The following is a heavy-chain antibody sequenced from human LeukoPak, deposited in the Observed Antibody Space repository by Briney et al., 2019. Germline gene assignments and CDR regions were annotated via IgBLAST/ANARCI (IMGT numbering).Heavy chain of an antibody. V-gene: IGHV1-18*01. CDR1: GYTFTIYG. D-gene: IGHD3-10*01. CDR3: ARRNYGSGSYYPDS. CDR2: ISVYNGNT. Sequence: ASVTVSCKASGYTFTIYGITWVRQAPGQGLEWMGWISVYNGNTNYAQKLQGRVTMTTDTSTSTAYMELRSLRSDDTAVYYCARRNYGSGSYYPDSWGQGTLVTVSS. J-gene: IGHJ5*01.